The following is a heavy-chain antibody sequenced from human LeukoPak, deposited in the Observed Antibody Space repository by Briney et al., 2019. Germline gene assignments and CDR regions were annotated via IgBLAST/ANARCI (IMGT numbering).Heavy chain of an antibody. CDR3: ARVLNCGGDCYPAWLGYYYYYGMDV. J-gene: IGHJ6*02. CDR2: MNPNSGNT. CDR1: GYTFTSYD. D-gene: IGHD2-21*02. Sequence: ASVKVSCKASGYTFTSYDINWVQQATGQGLEWMGWMNPNSGNTGYAQKFQGRVTMTRNTSISTAYMELSSLRSEDTAVYYCARVLNCGGDCYPAWLGYYYYYGMDVWGQGTTVTVSS. V-gene: IGHV1-8*01.